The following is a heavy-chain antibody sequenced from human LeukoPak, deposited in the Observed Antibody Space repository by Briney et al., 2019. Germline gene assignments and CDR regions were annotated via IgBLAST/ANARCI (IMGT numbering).Heavy chain of an antibody. CDR2: INHSKTT. CDR1: GGSFSGYY. D-gene: IGHD5-24*01. Sequence: SETLSLTCAVYGGSFSGYYWSWLRQPPGKGLEWIGEINHSKTTNYNPSLKTRVTISVDTSKNQIYLKLSSVTAADTAVYYCARGEGGDGYNSNYFDYWGQGTLVTVSS. CDR3: ARGEGGDGYNSNYFDY. V-gene: IGHV4-34*01. J-gene: IGHJ4*02.